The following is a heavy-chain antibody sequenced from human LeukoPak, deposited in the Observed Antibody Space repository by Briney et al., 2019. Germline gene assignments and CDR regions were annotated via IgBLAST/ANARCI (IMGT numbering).Heavy chain of an antibody. D-gene: IGHD6-13*01. J-gene: IGHJ4*02. CDR3: ARTYSSDY. CDR1: GFNFDTYA. CDR2: ISGSGDGT. V-gene: IGHV3-23*01. Sequence: GGSLRLSCAASGFNFDTYAMHWVRQAPGKGLEWVSTISGSGDGTYYAESVKGRFTISRDNSKNTLYLQMNSLRVDDTAVNYYARTYSSDYWGQGTLVTVSS.